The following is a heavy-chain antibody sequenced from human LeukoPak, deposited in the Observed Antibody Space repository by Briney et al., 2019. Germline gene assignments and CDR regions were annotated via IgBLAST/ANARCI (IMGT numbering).Heavy chain of an antibody. CDR3: ARVVATMGVNWFDP. CDR1: GYTFTSYG. Sequence: GASVKVSCKASGYTFTSYGISWVRLAPGQGLEWMGWISAYNGNTNYAQKLQGRVIMTTDTSTSTAYMELRSLRSDDTAVYYCARVVATMGVNWFDPWGQGTLVTVSS. D-gene: IGHD5-12*01. V-gene: IGHV1-18*01. J-gene: IGHJ5*02. CDR2: ISAYNGNT.